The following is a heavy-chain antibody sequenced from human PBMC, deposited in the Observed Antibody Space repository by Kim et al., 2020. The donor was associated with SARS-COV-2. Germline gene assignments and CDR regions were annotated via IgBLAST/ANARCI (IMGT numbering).Heavy chain of an antibody. CDR3: AYSLGYCSGGSCYPGGY. V-gene: IGHV1-18*01. CDR2: ISAYNGNT. D-gene: IGHD2-15*01. Sequence: ASVKVSCKASGYTFTSYGISWVRQAPGQGLEWMGWISAYNGNTNYAQKLQGRVTMTTDTSTSTAYMELRSLRSDDTAVYYCAYSLGYCSGGSCYPGGYWGQGTLVTVSS. J-gene: IGHJ4*02. CDR1: GYTFTSYG.